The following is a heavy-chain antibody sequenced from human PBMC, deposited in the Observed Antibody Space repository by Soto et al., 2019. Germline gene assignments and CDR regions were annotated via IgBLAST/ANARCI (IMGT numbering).Heavy chain of an antibody. CDR2: INPATGAA. CDR3: AGGGGVGVAGSAAFDM. CDR1: GYPVTAYY. J-gene: IGHJ3*02. D-gene: IGHD3-3*01. V-gene: IGHV1-2*02. Sequence: QLHLVQSGAVVKKPGASVTVSCSASGYPVTAYYMHWVRQAPGRGLEWMGGINPATGAAKYTQTFQGRVTMTRDTSTGTVFMELRGLTSEDTAVFYWAGGGGVGVAGSAAFDMWGQGTLVTVSS.